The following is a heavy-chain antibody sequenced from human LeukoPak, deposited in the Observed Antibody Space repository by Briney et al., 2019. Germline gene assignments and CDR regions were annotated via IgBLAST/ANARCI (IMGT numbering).Heavy chain of an antibody. V-gene: IGHV4-39*02. CDR2: IYYSGST. J-gene: IGHJ5*02. CDR3: ARERDRARPRS. D-gene: IGHD6-6*01. CDR1: GGSISSSSYY. Sequence: SETLSLTCTVSGGSISSSSYYWGWIRQPPGKGLEWIGSIYYSGSTYYNPSLKSRVTISVDTSKNQFSLKLSSVTAADTAAYYCARERDRARPRSWGQGTLVTVSS.